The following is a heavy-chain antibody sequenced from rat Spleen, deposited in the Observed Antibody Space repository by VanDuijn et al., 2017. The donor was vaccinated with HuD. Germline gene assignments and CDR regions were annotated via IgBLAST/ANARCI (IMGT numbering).Heavy chain of an antibody. CDR1: GFTFSDYY. CDR2: ISHDGSST. J-gene: IGHJ2*01. Sequence: EVQLVESDGGLVQPGRSLKLSCAASGFTFSDYYMAWVRQAPTKGLEWVATISHDGSSTYYRDSVKGRFTISRDNAKSTLYLQMDSLRSEDTATYYCARHGINYPAPDPFAYWGQGVMVTVPS. CDR3: ARHGINYPAPDPFAY. D-gene: IGHD1-4*01. V-gene: IGHV5-29*01.